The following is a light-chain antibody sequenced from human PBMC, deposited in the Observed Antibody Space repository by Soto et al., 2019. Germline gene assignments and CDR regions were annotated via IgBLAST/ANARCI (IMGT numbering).Light chain of an antibody. J-gene: IGLJ3*02. Sequence: QSVLTQPPSVSAAPGQKVTISCSGSSSNIGNNYVSWYQQLPGTAPKLLIYDNNKRPSGIPDRFSGSKSGTSATLGITGLQTGDEADYYCGTWDSSLSVWVFGGGTMLNV. CDR2: DNN. CDR1: SSNIGNNY. CDR3: GTWDSSLSVWV. V-gene: IGLV1-51*01.